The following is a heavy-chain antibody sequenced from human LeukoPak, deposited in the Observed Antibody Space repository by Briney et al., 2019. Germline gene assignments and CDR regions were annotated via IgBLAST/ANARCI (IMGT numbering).Heavy chain of an antibody. Sequence: GRSLRLSCAASGFTFSSYDMHWVRQATGKGLEWVSAIGTAGDTYYPGSVKGRFTISRENAKNSLYLQMNSLRAGDTAVYYCARASLRTSAFDIWGQGTMVTVSS. V-gene: IGHV3-13*01. CDR3: ARASLRTSAFDI. D-gene: IGHD2-2*01. CDR2: IGTAGDT. CDR1: GFTFSSYD. J-gene: IGHJ3*02.